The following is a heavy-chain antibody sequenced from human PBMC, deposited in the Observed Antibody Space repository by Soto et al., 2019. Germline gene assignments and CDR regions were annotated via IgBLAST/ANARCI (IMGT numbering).Heavy chain of an antibody. D-gene: IGHD1-26*01. CDR2: TYYRSKWYN. V-gene: IGHV6-1*01. CDR3: ARDRNGSHQHDAFDI. J-gene: IGHJ3*02. CDR1: GDSVSSNRAA. Sequence: SQTLSLTCAISGDSVSSNRAAWNWIRQSPSRGLEWLGRTYYRSKWYNDYAVSVNTRITINPDTSKNLFNVHLNSVTTEDTAVYYCARDRNGSHQHDAFDIWGQGTMVTVSS.